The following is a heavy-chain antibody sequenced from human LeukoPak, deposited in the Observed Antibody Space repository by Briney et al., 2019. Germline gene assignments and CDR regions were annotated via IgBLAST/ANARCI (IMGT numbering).Heavy chain of an antibody. CDR1: GGSISSYY. V-gene: IGHV4-59*01. CDR3: ARDRRGYSYGFDDYYYYGMDV. J-gene: IGHJ6*02. D-gene: IGHD5-18*01. Sequence: SETLSLTCTVSGGSISSYYWSWIRQPPGQGLEWMGYIYYSGGTNYNPSLKSRVTISVDTSKNQFSLKLSSVTAADTAVYYCARDRRGYSYGFDDYYYYGMDVWGQGTTVTVSS. CDR2: IYYSGGT.